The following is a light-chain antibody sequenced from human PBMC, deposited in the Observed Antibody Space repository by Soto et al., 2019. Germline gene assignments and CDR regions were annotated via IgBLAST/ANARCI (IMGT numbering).Light chain of an antibody. CDR2: DAS. CDR3: QHYDNLPLLT. J-gene: IGKJ4*01. V-gene: IGKV1-33*01. Sequence: DIQMTQSPSSLSAFVGDRVSFPCQASQDISHSLNWYQQKAGRAPKLLIYDASNLETGVPSRFSGSGSGTDFTFTISSLQPEDIATYYCQHYDNLPLLTFGGGTKVEIK. CDR1: QDISHS.